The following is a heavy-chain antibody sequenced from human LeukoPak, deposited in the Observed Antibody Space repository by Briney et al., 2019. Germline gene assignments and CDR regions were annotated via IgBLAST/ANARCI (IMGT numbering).Heavy chain of an antibody. CDR3: AKRHSGGVLWFDP. D-gene: IGHD1-26*01. J-gene: IGHJ5*02. CDR1: GFTFSSYA. Sequence: GGSLRLSCAASGFTFSSYAMRWVRQAPGKGLEWVAVISYDGSNKYYADSVKGRFTISRDNSKNTLYLQMNSLRAEDTAVYYCAKRHSGGVLWFDPWGQGTPVTVSS. CDR2: ISYDGSNK. V-gene: IGHV3-30*04.